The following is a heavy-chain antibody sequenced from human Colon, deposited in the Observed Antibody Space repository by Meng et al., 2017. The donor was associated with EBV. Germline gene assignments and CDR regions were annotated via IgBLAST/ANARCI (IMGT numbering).Heavy chain of an antibody. CDR2: IHHSGTT. CDR3: ARGSYYTWAT. CDR1: GGSISSNDHW. J-gene: IGHJ5*02. D-gene: IGHD3-10*01. V-gene: IGHV4/OR15-8*02. Sequence: QVHLQESAPGLVKSSETLSLTCEVSGGSISSNDHWLSWVRQPPGKGPEWIGEIHHSGTTNYNPSFKSRVTMSIDTWKNRFSLDLTSVTAADTAVYYCARGSYYTWATWGQGTLVTVSS.